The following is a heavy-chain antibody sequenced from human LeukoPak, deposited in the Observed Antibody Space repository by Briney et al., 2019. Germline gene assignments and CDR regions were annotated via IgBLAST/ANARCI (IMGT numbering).Heavy chain of an antibody. J-gene: IGHJ5*02. CDR3: ARLYYDFWSGYYSTLNWFDP. V-gene: IGHV1-69*13. D-gene: IGHD3-3*01. CDR1: GGTFSSYA. Sequence: GASVKVSCKASGGTFSSYAISWVRQAPGQGLEWMGGIIPIFGTANYAQKFQGRVTITADESTSTAYMELSSLRSEDTAVYYCARLYYDFWSGYYSTLNWFDPWGQGTLVTVSS. CDR2: IIPIFGTA.